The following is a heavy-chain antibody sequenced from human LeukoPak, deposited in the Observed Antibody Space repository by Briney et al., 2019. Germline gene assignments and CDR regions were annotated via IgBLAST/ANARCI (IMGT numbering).Heavy chain of an antibody. J-gene: IGHJ5*02. D-gene: IGHD3/OR15-3a*01. V-gene: IGHV3-23*01. CDR2: ITGSGITT. Sequence: GGTLRLSCAASGFPFSNYGMNWVRQAPGKGLEWVSGITGSGITTYYGDSVEGRFTISRDNSKNTVYLQMNSLIVEDTAVYYCAKDSDWMQFSSWGQGTLVTVSS. CDR3: AKDSDWMQFSS. CDR1: GFPFSNYG.